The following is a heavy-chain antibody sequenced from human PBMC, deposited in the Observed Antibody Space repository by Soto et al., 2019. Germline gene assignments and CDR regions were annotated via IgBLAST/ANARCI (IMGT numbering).Heavy chain of an antibody. Sequence: SVKVSCKASGGTFSSYAISWVRQAPGQGLEWMGGIIPIFGTANYAQKFQGRVTITADESTSTAYMELSSLRSEDTAVYYCARGGGAMANYYYYGMGVWGQGTTVTVSS. J-gene: IGHJ6*02. CDR3: ARGGGAMANYYYYGMGV. CDR1: GGTFSSYA. CDR2: IIPIFGTA. D-gene: IGHD5-18*01. V-gene: IGHV1-69*13.